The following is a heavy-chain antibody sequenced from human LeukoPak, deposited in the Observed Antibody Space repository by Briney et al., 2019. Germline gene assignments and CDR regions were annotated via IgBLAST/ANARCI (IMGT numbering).Heavy chain of an antibody. CDR2: ISYDGTNE. Sequence: GGSLRLSCAAATFIFTNYAMDWVRQAPGKGLEWVAVISYDGTNEYYADSVKGRFTISRDNSKNTLYLQMDSLRVEDTAVYYCARNRGATGYYWVDYWGQGTLVSVSS. CDR1: TFIFTNYA. J-gene: IGHJ4*02. V-gene: IGHV3-30-3*01. CDR3: ARNRGATGYYWVDY. D-gene: IGHD3-22*01.